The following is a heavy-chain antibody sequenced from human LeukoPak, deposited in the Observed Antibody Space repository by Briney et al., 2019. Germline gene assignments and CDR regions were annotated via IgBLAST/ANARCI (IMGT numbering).Heavy chain of an antibody. Sequence: GASVKVSCKASGYTFTSYGISWVRQAPGQGLEWMGWISAYNGNTNYAQTLQGRVTLTTDTSTSTAYIGLRSMRSDDTAVYYCARDGTTDYDILTGYYTPHCFDYWGQGTLVTVSS. J-gene: IGHJ4*02. CDR1: GYTFTSYG. D-gene: IGHD3-9*01. CDR2: ISAYNGNT. V-gene: IGHV1-18*01. CDR3: ARDGTTDYDILTGYYTPHCFDY.